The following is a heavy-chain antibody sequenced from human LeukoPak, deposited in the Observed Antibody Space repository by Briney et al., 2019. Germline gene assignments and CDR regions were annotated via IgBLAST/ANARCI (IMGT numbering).Heavy chain of an antibody. CDR2: IYHSGNP. D-gene: IGHD1-1*01. V-gene: IGHV4-38-2*01. CDR1: GYYISSGYY. CDR3: ARQTRYRCWFVP. Sequence: SETLSLTCGVCGYYISSGYYWGWIRQPPGKGLEWIGIIYHSGNPYYNPALKSRVHISVDKSKKHFSPKLNSVAAADKAVYYCARQTRYRCWFVPWVQGNLV. J-gene: IGHJ5*02.